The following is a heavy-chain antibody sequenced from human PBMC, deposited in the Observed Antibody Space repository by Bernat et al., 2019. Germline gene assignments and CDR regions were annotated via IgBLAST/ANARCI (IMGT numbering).Heavy chain of an antibody. D-gene: IGHD2-21*01. Sequence: QVQLAHSGAEVKKPGASMKVSCQTSGYTFTSHYIHWVRQGPGQGLEWMGVINPNADTTSYARKFQGRITVTRDTSTSTVYMELSSLTSEDTAIYYCARDMGMGYYHFDYWGQGTLVTVSS. J-gene: IGHJ4*02. CDR3: ARDMGMGYYHFDY. CDR1: GYTFTSHY. CDR2: INPNADTT. V-gene: IGHV1-46*03.